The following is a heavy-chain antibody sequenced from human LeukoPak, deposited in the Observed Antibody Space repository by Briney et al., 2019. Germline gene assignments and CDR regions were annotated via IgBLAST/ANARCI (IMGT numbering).Heavy chain of an antibody. Sequence: PSETLSLTCAVYGGSFSGYYWSWIRQPPGKGLEWIGEINHSGSTNYNPSLKSRVTISVDTSKNQFSLKLSSVTAADTAVYYCARRRITMVRGVITGWFDPWGQGTLVTVSS. V-gene: IGHV4-34*01. CDR2: INHSGST. D-gene: IGHD3-10*01. CDR1: GGSFSGYY. J-gene: IGHJ5*02. CDR3: ARRRITMVRGVITGWFDP.